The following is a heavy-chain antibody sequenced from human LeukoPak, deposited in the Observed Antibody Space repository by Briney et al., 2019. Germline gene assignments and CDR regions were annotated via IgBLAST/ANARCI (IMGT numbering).Heavy chain of an antibody. J-gene: IGHJ4*02. CDR1: GGSFSGYY. CDR3: ARITGTTFMDY. Sequence: PSETLPLTCAVYGGSFSGYYWSWIRQPPGKGLEWIGEINHSGSTNYNPSLKSRVTISVDTSKNQFSLKLSSVTAADTAVYYCARITGTTFMDYWGQGTLVTVSS. V-gene: IGHV4-34*01. CDR2: INHSGST. D-gene: IGHD1-7*01.